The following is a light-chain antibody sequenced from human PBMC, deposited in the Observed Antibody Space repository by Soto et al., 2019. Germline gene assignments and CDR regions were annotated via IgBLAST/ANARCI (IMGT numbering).Light chain of an antibody. Sequence: DIQMTQYPSSLSASVGDRVTLTCRASQSISSYLNWYQQKPGKAPKILIYAASSLQSGVPSRFSGSGSGRVFTLTISSLQPEDVATYYCQEYNSGLTFGGGTKVDI. V-gene: IGKV1-27*01. CDR3: QEYNSGLT. J-gene: IGKJ4*01. CDR2: AAS. CDR1: QSISSY.